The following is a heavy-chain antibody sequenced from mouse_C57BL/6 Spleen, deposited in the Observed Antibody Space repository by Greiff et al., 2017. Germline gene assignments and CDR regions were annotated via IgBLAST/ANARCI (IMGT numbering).Heavy chain of an antibody. V-gene: IGHV1-64*01. J-gene: IGHJ1*03. CDR2: IHPNSGST. CDR1: GYTFTSYW. D-gene: IGHD3-1*01. Sequence: QVQLQQPGAELVKPGASVKLSCKASGYTFTSYWMHWVKQRPGQGLEWIGMIHPNSGSTNYNEKFKSKATLTVDKSSSTAYMQISSLTSEDSAVYYCARHLSGYFDVWGTGTTVTVSS. CDR3: ARHLSGYFDV.